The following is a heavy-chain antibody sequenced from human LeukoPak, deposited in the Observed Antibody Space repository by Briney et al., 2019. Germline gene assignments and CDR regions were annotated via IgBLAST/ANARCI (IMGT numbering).Heavy chain of an antibody. D-gene: IGHD6-6*01. CDR2: IHYSGST. J-gene: IGHJ4*02. V-gene: IGHV4-39*01. CDR3: ASMYSSSVYFDY. CDR1: GGSISSSSYQ. Sequence: PSETLSLTCTVYGGSISSSSYQWGWIRQPPGKGLEWIASIHYSGSTYYSPSLKSRLTISVDTSKKQFSLKLSSVTAADTAVYFCASMYSSSVYFDYWGQGTLVTVSS.